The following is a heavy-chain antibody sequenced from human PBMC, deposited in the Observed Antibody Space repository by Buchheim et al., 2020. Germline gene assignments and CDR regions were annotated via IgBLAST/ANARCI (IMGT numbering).Heavy chain of an antibody. CDR3: ARDLNY. V-gene: IGHV3-53*01. J-gene: IGHJ4*02. CDR1: GFTVSTNH. CDR2: TSSDGNT. Sequence: EVQLVESGGGLIQPGGSLRLSCAASGFTVSTNHMSWVRQTPGKGLEWVSLTSSDGNTYYVDSVKDRFTISRDNSKNTLYLQMNSLRAEDTAVYYCARDLNYWGQGTL. D-gene: IGHD3-10*01.